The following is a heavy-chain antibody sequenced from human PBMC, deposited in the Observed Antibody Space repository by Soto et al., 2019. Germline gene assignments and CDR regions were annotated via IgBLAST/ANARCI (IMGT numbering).Heavy chain of an antibody. Sequence: PSETLSLTCTVSGGSISSGGYYWSWIRQHPGKGLEWLGYIYGRRITFYNPSLQSRVILSMDTSKNQFSLKLSSVTAADTAVYYCARKQSGFFYGIDYWGQGTLVTVSS. CDR3: ARKQSGFFYGIDY. J-gene: IGHJ4*02. CDR1: GGSISSGGYY. D-gene: IGHD3-3*01. CDR2: IYGRRIT. V-gene: IGHV4-31*03.